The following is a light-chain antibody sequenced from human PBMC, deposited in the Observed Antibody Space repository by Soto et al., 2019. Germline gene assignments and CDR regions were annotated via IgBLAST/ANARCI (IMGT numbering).Light chain of an antibody. Sequence: EIVLTQSTGTLSFSAGERATVCCRASQSVTSSYLAWYQQTPGQAPRLLIFGASSRATGIPDRFSGSGSGTDFTLTISRLEPEDFAVYYCQQYGGSPLTFGQGTKVDIK. J-gene: IGKJ1*01. V-gene: IGKV3-20*01. CDR2: GAS. CDR3: QQYGGSPLT. CDR1: QSVTSSY.